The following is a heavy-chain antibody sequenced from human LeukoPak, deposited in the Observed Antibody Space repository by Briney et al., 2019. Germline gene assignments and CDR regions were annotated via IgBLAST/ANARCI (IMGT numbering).Heavy chain of an antibody. Sequence: SETLSLTCTVSGGSISSSSYYWGWIRQPPGKGLEWIGSIYYSGSTYYNPSLKSRVTISVDTSKNQFSLKLSSVTAADTAVYYCARQASYSSSWYETYYYYGMDVWGQGTTVTVSS. D-gene: IGHD6-13*01. CDR3: ARQASYSSSWYETYYYYGMDV. J-gene: IGHJ6*02. CDR1: GGSISSSSYY. CDR2: IYYSGST. V-gene: IGHV4-39*01.